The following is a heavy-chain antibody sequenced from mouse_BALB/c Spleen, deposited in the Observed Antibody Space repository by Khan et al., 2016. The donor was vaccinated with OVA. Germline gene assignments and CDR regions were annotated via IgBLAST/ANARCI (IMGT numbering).Heavy chain of an antibody. Sequence: VQLVESGAELVRPGVSVKISCKGSGYTFTDYAMHWVKQSHTMSLEWIGVISTYYDDASYNQKFKGKATMTVDKSSSTAFLELARLTSEESAIYYCARNYYGTRNAMDYWGQGTSVTVSS. CDR1: GYTFTDYA. D-gene: IGHD1-1*01. CDR3: ARNYYGTRNAMDY. V-gene: IGHV1S137*01. CDR2: ISTYYDDA. J-gene: IGHJ4*01.